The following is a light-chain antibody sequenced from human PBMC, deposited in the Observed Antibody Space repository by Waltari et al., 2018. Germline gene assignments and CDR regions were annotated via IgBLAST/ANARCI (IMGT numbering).Light chain of an antibody. CDR2: QES. CDR1: EWDTEY. V-gene: IGLV3-1*01. Sequence: SYELTQPPSVSVSPGQTASVTCFGDEWDTEYTSWYQHKPGQSPVLIIYQESKRPAGTPARFSGSRSGNTATLTISETQAVDEAAYYCQAWHRNTVIFGGGTELTVL. J-gene: IGLJ2*01. CDR3: QAWHRNTVI.